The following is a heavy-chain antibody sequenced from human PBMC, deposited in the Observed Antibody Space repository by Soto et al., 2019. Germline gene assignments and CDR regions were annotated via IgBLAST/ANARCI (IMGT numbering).Heavy chain of an antibody. CDR2: IYYSGST. CDR3: ARGSRFGELFTNWFDP. Sequence: SETLSLTCTVSGGSISSGGYYWSWIRQHPGKGLEWIGYIYYSGSTYYNPSLKSRVTISVDTSKNQFSLKLSSVTAADTAVYYCARGSRFGELFTNWFDPWGQGTLVTVSS. CDR1: GGSISSGGYY. D-gene: IGHD3-10*01. V-gene: IGHV4-31*03. J-gene: IGHJ5*02.